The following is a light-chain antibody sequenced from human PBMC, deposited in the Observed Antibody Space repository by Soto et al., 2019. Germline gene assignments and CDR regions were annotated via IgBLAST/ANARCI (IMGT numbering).Light chain of an antibody. CDR2: DAS. Sequence: DIVLTQSPATQSLSPGERATLSCRDSQSVSSYLAWYQQKPGQAPRLLIYDASNRATGIPARFSGSGSGTDFTLTISSLGPEDSAVYYCHQRINWPRTFGQGTKLEIK. CDR3: HQRINWPRT. CDR1: QSVSSY. V-gene: IGKV3-11*01. J-gene: IGKJ2*01.